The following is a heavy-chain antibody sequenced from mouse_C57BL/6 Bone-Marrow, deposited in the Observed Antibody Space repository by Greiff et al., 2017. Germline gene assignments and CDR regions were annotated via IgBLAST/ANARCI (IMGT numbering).Heavy chain of an antibody. CDR3: ARLWLLPYWYFDV. V-gene: IGHV1-64*01. CDR1: GYTFTSYW. J-gene: IGHJ1*03. D-gene: IGHD2-3*01. CDR2: IHPNSGST. Sequence: QVQLKQPGAELVKPGASVKLSCKASGYTFTSYWMHWVKQRPGQGLEWIGMIHPNSGSTNYNEKFKSKATLTVDKSSSTAYMQLSSLTSEDSAVYYCARLWLLPYWYFDVWGTGTTVTVSS.